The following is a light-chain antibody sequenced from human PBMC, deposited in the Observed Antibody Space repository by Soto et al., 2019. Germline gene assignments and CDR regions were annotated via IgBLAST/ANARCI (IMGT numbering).Light chain of an antibody. J-gene: IGKJ5*01. Sequence: EIVLTQSPGTLSLSPGDRATLSCRASQTVSNNYLAWCQQKPGQAPRLLIYGASTRATGIPARFSGSGSGTEFTLTISSLQSEDFAVYYCQQYNNWPITFGQGTRLEIK. CDR2: GAS. CDR3: QQYNNWPIT. CDR1: QTVSNN. V-gene: IGKV3-15*01.